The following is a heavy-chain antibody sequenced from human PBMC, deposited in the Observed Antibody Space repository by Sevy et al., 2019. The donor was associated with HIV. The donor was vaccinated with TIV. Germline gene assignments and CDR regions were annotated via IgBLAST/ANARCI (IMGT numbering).Heavy chain of an antibody. Sequence: GGSLRLSCTASGFTFGDYAMSWVRQAPGKGLEWVGFIRGKAYGGTTEYAGSVKGRLTISRDDSKSIAYLQMNSLKTEDTAVYYCTRGCSGGSCYSDLFYYYGMDVWGQGTTVTVSS. D-gene: IGHD2-15*01. J-gene: IGHJ6*02. CDR1: GFTFGDYA. CDR3: TRGCSGGSCYSDLFYYYGMDV. V-gene: IGHV3-49*04. CDR2: IRGKAYGGTT.